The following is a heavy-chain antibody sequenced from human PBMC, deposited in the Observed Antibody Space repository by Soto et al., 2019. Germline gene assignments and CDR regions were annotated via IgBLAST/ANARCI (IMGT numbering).Heavy chain of an antibody. CDR3: ARVGVVAATRGPFDY. CDR2: FTRSSSYI. D-gene: IGHD2-15*01. CDR1: GFNFSSFS. J-gene: IGHJ4*02. Sequence: EVQLVESGGGLVKPGGSLRLSCAASGFNFSSFSINWARQAPGKGLEWVSSFTRSSSYIYYADSVRGRFTVSRDNAKKSLYLQMNSLRPEDTAVYYCARVGVVAATRGPFDYWGQGTLVTVSS. V-gene: IGHV3-21*01.